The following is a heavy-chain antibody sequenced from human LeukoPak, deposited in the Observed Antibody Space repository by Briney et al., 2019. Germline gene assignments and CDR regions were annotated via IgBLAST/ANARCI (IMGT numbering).Heavy chain of an antibody. V-gene: IGHV4-59*08. CDR2: IYYTGNT. J-gene: IGHJ2*01. Sequence: PETLSLTCSVSGGSIRDYYWSWIRQPPGKGLEWIAYIYYTGNTNYNPSLKSRVTISVDTSKNQFSLELSSVTAADTAVYYCARQDQYYDILSGYSGYWYFDLWGRGTLVTVSS. CDR3: ARQDQYYDILSGYSGYWYFDL. D-gene: IGHD3-9*01. CDR1: GGSIRDYY.